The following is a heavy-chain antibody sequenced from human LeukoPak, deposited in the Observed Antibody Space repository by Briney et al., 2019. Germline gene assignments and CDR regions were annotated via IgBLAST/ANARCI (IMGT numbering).Heavy chain of an antibody. CDR2: ISSSSSYI. CDR3: ARDLLREYYYDSSGH. D-gene: IGHD3-22*01. V-gene: IGHV3-21*01. CDR1: GFTFSSYS. Sequence: GGSLRLSCAASGFTFSSYSMKWVRQAPGKGLEWVSSISSSSSYIYYADSVKGRFTISRDNAKNSLYLQMNSLRAEDTAVYYCARDLLREYYYDSSGHWGQGTLVTDSS. J-gene: IGHJ4*02.